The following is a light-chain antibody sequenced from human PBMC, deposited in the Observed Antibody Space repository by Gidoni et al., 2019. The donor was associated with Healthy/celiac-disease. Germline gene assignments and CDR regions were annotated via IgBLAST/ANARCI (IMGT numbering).Light chain of an antibody. V-gene: IGLV2-14*01. J-gene: IGLJ2*01. CDR2: EVS. CDR1: SSDVGGYNY. CDR3: SSYTSSSTLV. Sequence: QSALTQPASVSGSPGQSITIPCTGTSSDVGGYNYFPWYQQHPGNAPKLMIYEVSNRPSGVSNRFSGSKSGNTASLTISGLQAEDEADYYCSSYTSSSTLVFGGGTKLTVL.